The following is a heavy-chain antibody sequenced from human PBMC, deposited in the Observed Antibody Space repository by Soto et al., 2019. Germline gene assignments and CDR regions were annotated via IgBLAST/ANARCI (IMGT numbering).Heavy chain of an antibody. D-gene: IGHD1-1*01. CDR2: ISGSGGST. Sequence: GGSLRLSCAASGFTLSSYAMSWVRQAPGKGLEWVSAISGSGGSTYYADSVKGRFTISRDNSKNTLYLQMNSLRAEDTAVYYCAKSGTTGKNYYYGMDVWGQGTTVTVSS. CDR3: AKSGTTGKNYYYGMDV. CDR1: GFTLSSYA. V-gene: IGHV3-23*01. J-gene: IGHJ6*02.